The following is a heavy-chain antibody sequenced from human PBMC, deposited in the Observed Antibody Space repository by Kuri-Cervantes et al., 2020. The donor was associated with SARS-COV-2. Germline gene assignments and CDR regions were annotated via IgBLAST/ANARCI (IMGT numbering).Heavy chain of an antibody. CDR2: ISYDGSNK. CDR3: APGVRDFDS. V-gene: IGHV3-30*07. J-gene: IGHJ4*02. D-gene: IGHD2-8*01. Sequence: GESLKISCAASGFTFSSYAMHWVRQAPGKGLEWVAVISYDGSNKYYADSVKGRFTISRDNSKNTLYLQMNSLGAEDTAVYYCAPGVRDFDSWGQGTLVTVSS. CDR1: GFTFSSYA.